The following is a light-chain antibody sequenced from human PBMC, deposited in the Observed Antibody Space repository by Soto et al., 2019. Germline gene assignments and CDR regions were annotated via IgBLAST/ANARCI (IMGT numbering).Light chain of an antibody. CDR2: AAP. CDR1: QRISNY. J-gene: IGKJ3*01. V-gene: IGKV1-27*01. Sequence: DIQMTQSPSSLSASVGDRVTITCRASQRISNYLAWYQQKAGKVPNLLIYAAPTLQSGVPSRFSGSGSGTDFTLTISSLQPEDVATYYCQKYNSAPTFGPGTKVDIK. CDR3: QKYNSAPT.